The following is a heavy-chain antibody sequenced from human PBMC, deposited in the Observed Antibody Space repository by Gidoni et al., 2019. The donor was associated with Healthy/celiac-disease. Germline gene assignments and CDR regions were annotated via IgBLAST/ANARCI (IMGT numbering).Heavy chain of an antibody. CDR2: ISGSGGST. CDR3: ASSFWSGYQLNDY. Sequence: EVQLVESGGGLVQPGGSLSLSCAASGFTFSSYAMSWVRQAPGKGLEWVSAISGSGGSTYYADSVKGRFTISRDNSKNTLYLQMNSLRAEDTAVYYCASSFWSGYQLNDYWGQGTLVTVSS. D-gene: IGHD3-3*01. V-gene: IGHV3-23*04. CDR1: GFTFSSYA. J-gene: IGHJ4*02.